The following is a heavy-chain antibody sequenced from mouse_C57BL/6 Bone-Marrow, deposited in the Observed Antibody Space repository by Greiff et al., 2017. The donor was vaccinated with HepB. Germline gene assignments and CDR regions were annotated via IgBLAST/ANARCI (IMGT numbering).Heavy chain of an antibody. J-gene: IGHJ2*01. CDR2: IHPSDSDT. V-gene: IGHV1-74*01. Sequence: QVHVKQPGAELVKPGASVKVSCKASGYTLTSYWMHWVKQRPGQGLEWIGRIHPSDSDTNYNQKFKGKATLTVDKSSSTAYMQLSSLTSEDSAVYYCAITTVVAPFDYWGQGTTLTVSS. CDR1: GYTLTSYW. D-gene: IGHD1-1*01. CDR3: AITTVVAPFDY.